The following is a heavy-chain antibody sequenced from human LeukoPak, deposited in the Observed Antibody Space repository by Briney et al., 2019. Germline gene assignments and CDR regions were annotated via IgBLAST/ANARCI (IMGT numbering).Heavy chain of an antibody. CDR3: AKKGIAAALKDY. Sequence: GGSLRLSCAASGFTFSGYAMSWVRQAPGKGLEWVSAISGSGGSTYYADSVKGRFTISRDNSKNTLYLQVNSLRAEDTAVYYCAKKGIAAALKDYWGQGTLVTVSS. V-gene: IGHV3-23*01. CDR2: ISGSGGST. J-gene: IGHJ4*02. D-gene: IGHD6-13*01. CDR1: GFTFSGYA.